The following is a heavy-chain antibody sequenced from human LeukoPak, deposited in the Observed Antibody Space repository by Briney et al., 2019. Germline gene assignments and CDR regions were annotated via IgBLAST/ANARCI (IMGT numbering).Heavy chain of an antibody. J-gene: IGHJ5*02. Sequence: GGSLRLSCAASGFAVSTNYLSWVRQAPGKGLEWVSVIYSDGSTYYTHSVKGRFTISRDNSKNTLYLQMNSLRPEDTAVYYCARDQRSESYYPWGWFDPWGQGTLVTVSS. CDR1: GFAVSTNY. V-gene: IGHV3-66*02. CDR3: ARDQRSESYYPWGWFDP. CDR2: IYSDGST. D-gene: IGHD1-26*01.